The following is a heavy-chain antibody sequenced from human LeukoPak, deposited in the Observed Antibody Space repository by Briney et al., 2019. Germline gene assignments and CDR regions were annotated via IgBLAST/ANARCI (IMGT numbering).Heavy chain of an antibody. D-gene: IGHD4-17*01. CDR3: ARAGGSTVSHSDY. J-gene: IGHJ4*02. Sequence: GGSLRLSCSASGFTFSSYAMHWVRQAPGKGLEFVSAVTNNGGSTYYADSVKGRFTISRDNSKNTLYLQMNSLRAEDTAVYYCARAGGSTVSHSDYWGQGTLVTVSS. V-gene: IGHV3-64*04. CDR2: VTNNGGST. CDR1: GFTFSSYA.